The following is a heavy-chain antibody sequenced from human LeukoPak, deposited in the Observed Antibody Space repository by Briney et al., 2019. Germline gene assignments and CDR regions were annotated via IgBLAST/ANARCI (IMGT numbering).Heavy chain of an antibody. CDR3: ARQINPWGAVAAFSGTNFDY. CDR2: IYYSGST. V-gene: IGHV4-39*01. J-gene: IGHJ4*02. Sequence: SETVSLTCTVSGGSISSRSNYWGWIRQPPGKGLEWIGSIYYSGSTYYKPSLESRVTISVDTSKNQFSLKLSSVTAADTAVYYCARQINPWGAVAAFSGTNFDYWGQGTLASVSS. D-gene: IGHD6-19*01. CDR1: GGSISSRSNY.